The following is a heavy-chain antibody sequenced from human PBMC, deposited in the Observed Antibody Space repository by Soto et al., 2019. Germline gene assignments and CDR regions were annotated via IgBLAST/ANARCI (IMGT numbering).Heavy chain of an antibody. D-gene: IGHD3-3*01. J-gene: IGHJ4*02. V-gene: IGHV3-53*01. CDR3: ARGVGNLDG. CDR1: GFTASSNY. Sequence: PGGSLRLSCAASGFTASSNYVTWVRQAPGKGLEWVSVIYSDGTTYYADHVKGRFTVSRDNSKNTLYLQMNSLRAEDTAVYYCARGVGNLDGWGQGTLVTVSS. CDR2: IYSDGTT.